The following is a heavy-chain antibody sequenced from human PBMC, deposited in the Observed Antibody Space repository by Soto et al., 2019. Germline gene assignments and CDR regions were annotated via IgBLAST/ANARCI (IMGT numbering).Heavy chain of an antibody. CDR2: IYHNGNT. J-gene: IGHJ4*02. D-gene: IGHD3-3*01. V-gene: IGHV4-59*08. CDR1: GVSINSYY. CDR3: ARTGYYDFWSGPFDY. Sequence: SETLSLTCTVSGVSINSYYWSWIQQPPGKGLEWIGYIYHNGNTKHNPSLKSRLTMSVDTSNSQFSLKLTSVTAADTAVYYCARTGYYDFWSGPFDYWGQGTPVTVSS.